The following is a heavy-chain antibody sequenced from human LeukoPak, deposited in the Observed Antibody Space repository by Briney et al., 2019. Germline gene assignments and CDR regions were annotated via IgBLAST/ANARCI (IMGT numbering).Heavy chain of an antibody. D-gene: IGHD3-10*01. CDR2: IYYSGST. V-gene: IGHV4-39*07. Sequence: PSETLSLTCTVSGGSISSSSYYWGWIRQPPGKGLEWIGSIYYSGSTYYNPSLKSRVTISVDTSKNQFSLKLSSVTAADTAVYYCARDKRARVWSGNRAYYYYYMDVWGKGTTVTISS. J-gene: IGHJ6*03. CDR1: GGSISSSSYY. CDR3: ARDKRARVWSGNRAYYYYYMDV.